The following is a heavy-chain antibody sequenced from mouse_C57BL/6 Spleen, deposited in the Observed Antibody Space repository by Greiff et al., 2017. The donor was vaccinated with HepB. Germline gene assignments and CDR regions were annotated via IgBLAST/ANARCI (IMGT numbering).Heavy chain of an antibody. CDR1: GFTFSSYT. D-gene: IGHD1-1*01. Sequence: EVMLMESGGGLVKPGGSLKLSCAASGFTFSSYTMSWVRQTPEKRLEWVATISGGGGNTYYPDSVKGRFTISRDNAKNTLYLQMSSLRSEDTALYYCARHKGDYGSSYDYYAMDYWGQGTSVTVSS. V-gene: IGHV5-9*01. CDR2: ISGGGGNT. CDR3: ARHKGDYGSSYDYYAMDY. J-gene: IGHJ4*01.